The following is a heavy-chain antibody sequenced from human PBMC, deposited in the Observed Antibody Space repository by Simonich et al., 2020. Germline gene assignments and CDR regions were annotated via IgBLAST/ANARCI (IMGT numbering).Heavy chain of an antibody. J-gene: IGHJ4*02. CDR1: GFTFSSNY. V-gene: IGHV3-53*01. Sequence: EVQLVESGGGLIQPGGSLRLSCSASGFTFSSNYRSWVRHAPGKGLEWVSVIYSGGSTYYADAVKGRFTISRDNSKNTLYLQINSLRAEDTAVYYCARWTATGYYFDYWGQGTLVTVSS. D-gene: IGHD1-1*01. CDR2: IYSGGST. CDR3: ARWTATGYYFDY.